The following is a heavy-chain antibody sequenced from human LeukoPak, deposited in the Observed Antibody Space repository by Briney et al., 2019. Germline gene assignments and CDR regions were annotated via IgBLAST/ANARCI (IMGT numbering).Heavy chain of an antibody. V-gene: IGHV3-7*03. CDR1: GFPFSNSW. D-gene: IGHD1/OR15-1a*01. CDR3: AGGNSMDV. J-gene: IGHJ6*04. CDR2: IKKDGSGI. Sequence: QPGGSLRLSGAVSGFPFSNSWMYWVRQAPGKGLEGVANIKKDGSGISYVDSVKGRFIISRDNARNSLYLQMNSLRVEDTAVYFCAGGNSMDVWGKGTAVTVSS.